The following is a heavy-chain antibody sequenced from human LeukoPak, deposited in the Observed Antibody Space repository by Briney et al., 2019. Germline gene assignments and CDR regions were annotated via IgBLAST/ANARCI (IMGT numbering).Heavy chain of an antibody. V-gene: IGHV4-34*01. CDR1: GGSFSGYY. D-gene: IGHD6-13*01. CDR3: ARVGSSWYSLVDY. Sequence: SETLSLTCAVSGGSFSGYYWTWIRQPPGKGLEWIGEINHSGSANYNPSLKSRVTISLDTSKNQFSLKVSSVTAADTAVYYCARVGSSWYSLVDYWGQGTLVTVSS. CDR2: INHSGSA. J-gene: IGHJ4*02.